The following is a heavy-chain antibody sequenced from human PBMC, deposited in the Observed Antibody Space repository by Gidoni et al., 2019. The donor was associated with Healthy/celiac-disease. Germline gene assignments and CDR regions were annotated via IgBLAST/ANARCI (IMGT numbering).Heavy chain of an antibody. V-gene: IGHV1-2*02. D-gene: IGHD2-15*01. J-gene: IGHJ3*02. CDR2: INPNSGGT. CDR3: ASAYCSGGSCYLGAFDI. Sequence: QVQLVQSGAEVTKPGASVKVSCKASGYTFTGYYMHWVRQAPGQGLEWMGWINPNSGGTNYAQKFQGRVTMTRDTSISTAYMELSRLRSDDTAVYYCASAYCSGGSCYLGAFDIWGQGTMVTVSS. CDR1: GYTFTGYY.